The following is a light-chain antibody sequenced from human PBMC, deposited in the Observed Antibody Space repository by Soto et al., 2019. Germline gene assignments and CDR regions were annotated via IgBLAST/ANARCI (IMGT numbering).Light chain of an antibody. CDR3: QKFNAVPT. CDR1: QAISNY. V-gene: IGKV1-27*01. CDR2: AAS. J-gene: IGKJ4*01. Sequence: DIQMTQSPSSLSASVGDRVTITCRASQAISNYLAWYQQKPGKVPTLLIYAASTLQSGVPSRFRGSGSGTDFTLTISSLQPEDAATYYCQKFNAVPTFGGGTKVEI.